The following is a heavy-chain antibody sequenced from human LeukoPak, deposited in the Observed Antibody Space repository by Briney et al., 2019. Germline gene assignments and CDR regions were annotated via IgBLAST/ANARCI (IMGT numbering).Heavy chain of an antibody. CDR2: ISGSGGTI. CDR3: GRAMMVVANLWGVYDY. CDR1: GFSFYNYA. J-gene: IGHJ4*02. Sequence: GGSLRLSCAASGFSFYNYAMSWVRQAPGKGLEWLSGISGSGGTIYYVDSVKGRFTISRDNSKNTLYLQMNSLRAEDTAVYYCGRAMMVVANLWGVYDYWGQGTLVTVSS. V-gene: IGHV3-23*01. D-gene: IGHD3-22*01.